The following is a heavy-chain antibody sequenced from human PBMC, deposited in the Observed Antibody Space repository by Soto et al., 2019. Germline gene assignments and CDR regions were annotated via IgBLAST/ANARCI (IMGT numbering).Heavy chain of an antibody. Sequence: EVQLVESGGGLVEPVGSLRLSCAASGFTFKSAWMNWVRQAPGKGLEWVGRIYSRADGGTTDYAAPVKGRFTISRDDSEDTLFLQMSNLKTEDTAVYFCATEQTCSSGCFDSWGQGTLVTVSS. CDR1: GFTFKSAW. D-gene: IGHD6-19*01. V-gene: IGHV3-15*07. CDR2: IYSRADGGTT. J-gene: IGHJ4*02. CDR3: ATEQTCSSGCFDS.